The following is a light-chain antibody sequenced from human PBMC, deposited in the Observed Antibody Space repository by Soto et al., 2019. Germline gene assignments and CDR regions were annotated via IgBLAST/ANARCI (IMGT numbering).Light chain of an antibody. CDR2: ESS. V-gene: IGKV3-11*01. J-gene: IGKJ3*01. Sequence: EIVLTQSPATLSLSPGERATLSCRASQSVSSYLAWYQQKPGQAPRLLIYESSTRATGIPARFSGSGSGTDFTLTISSLEPEDFAVYYCQQRSNWRFTFGPGTKVDIK. CDR1: QSVSSY. CDR3: QQRSNWRFT.